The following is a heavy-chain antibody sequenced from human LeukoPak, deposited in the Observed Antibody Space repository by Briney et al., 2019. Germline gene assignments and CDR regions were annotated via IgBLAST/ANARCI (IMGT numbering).Heavy chain of an antibody. Sequence: GGSLRLSCAASGFTFSSYAMHWVRQAPGKGLEWVSSISVSGGSTYYADSVKGRFTISRDNSKNTLYLQMNSLRAGDTAVYYCAKRRVVAGNGFDYWGQGTLVTVSS. CDR2: ISVSGGST. V-gene: IGHV3-23*01. CDR3: AKRRVVAGNGFDY. D-gene: IGHD2-15*01. J-gene: IGHJ4*02. CDR1: GFTFSSYA.